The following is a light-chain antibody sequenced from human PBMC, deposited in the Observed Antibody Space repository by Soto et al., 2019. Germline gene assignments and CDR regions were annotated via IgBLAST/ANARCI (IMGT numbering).Light chain of an antibody. CDR2: DVS. Sequence: QSVLTQPRSVSGSPGQSVTISCTGTSSDVGGYNYVSWYQQHPGKAPKLMICDVSKRPSGVPDRFSGSKSGNTASLTISGLQAEDEADYYCCSYAGSSWVFGGGTKLTVL. CDR1: SSDVGGYNY. CDR3: CSYAGSSWV. V-gene: IGLV2-11*01. J-gene: IGLJ2*01.